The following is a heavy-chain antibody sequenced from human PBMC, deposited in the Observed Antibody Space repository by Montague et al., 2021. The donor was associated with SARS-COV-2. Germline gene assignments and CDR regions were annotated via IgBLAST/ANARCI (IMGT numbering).Heavy chain of an antibody. CDR3: ARRGRKLLPVATTIGGFDI. Sequence: SETLSLTCTVSGGSISSNNYYWDWIRQPPGKGLEWIGSIHDSGXTXYXXXXKXRVTISVDTSKNHFSLKLNSVTAADTAVYYCARRGRKLLPVATTIGGFDIWGQGTMVTVSS. CDR1: GGSISSNNYY. CDR2: IHDSGXT. J-gene: IGHJ3*02. V-gene: IGHV4-39*02. D-gene: IGHD5-12*01.